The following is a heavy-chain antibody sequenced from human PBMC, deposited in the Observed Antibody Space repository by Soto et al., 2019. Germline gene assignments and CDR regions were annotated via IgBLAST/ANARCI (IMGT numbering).Heavy chain of an antibody. V-gene: IGHV3-23*01. J-gene: IGHJ4*02. CDR3: AKNPGYYYDSTGDHFDY. CDR1: EFTFSNYA. D-gene: IGHD3-22*01. CDR2: ISYGGGTT. Sequence: EVQLLESGGGLVQPGGSLRLSCAASEFTFSNYAMSWVRQAPGKGLEWVSAISYGGGTTYYADSVKGRFTISRDNSKKTLYLQMNSLRAEDTAVYYCAKNPGYYYDSTGDHFDYWGQGTLVTVSS.